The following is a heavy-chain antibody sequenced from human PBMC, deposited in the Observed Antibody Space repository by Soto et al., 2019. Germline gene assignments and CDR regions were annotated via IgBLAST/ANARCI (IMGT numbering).Heavy chain of an antibody. CDR2: IYHSGST. Sequence: SETLSLTCAVSVGSISSGGYSWSWIRQPPGKGLEWIGYIYHSGSTYYNPSLKSRVTISVDRSKNQFSLKLSSVTAADTAVYYCARSFTATFGNWFDPWGQGTLVTVSS. D-gene: IGHD6-25*01. V-gene: IGHV4-30-2*01. CDR1: VGSISSGGYS. CDR3: ARSFTATFGNWFDP. J-gene: IGHJ5*02.